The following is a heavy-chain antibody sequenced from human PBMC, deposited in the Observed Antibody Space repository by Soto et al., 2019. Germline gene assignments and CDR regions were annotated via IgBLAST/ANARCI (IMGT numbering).Heavy chain of an antibody. Sequence: QLQLQESGPGLVKPSETLSLTCTVSGGSISSSNYYWAWIRLPQGRGLGWLGEINLSESTNSNPSLKSRVTISVDTSKNQFSLKLSSVTAADTAVYYCARGGRRYTAMDYGVSDYWGQGTLVTVSS. V-gene: IGHV4-39*07. D-gene: IGHD5-18*01. J-gene: IGHJ4*02. CDR1: GGSISSSNYY. CDR3: ARGGRRYTAMDYGVSDY. CDR2: INLSEST.